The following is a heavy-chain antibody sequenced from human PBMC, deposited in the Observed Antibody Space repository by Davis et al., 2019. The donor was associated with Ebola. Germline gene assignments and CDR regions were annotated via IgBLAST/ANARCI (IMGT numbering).Heavy chain of an antibody. CDR1: GFTFSSYA. J-gene: IGHJ2*01. Sequence: PGGSLRLSCAASGFTFSSYAMSWVRQAPGKGLEWVSAISGSGGSTYYADSVKGRFTISRDNSKNTLYLQMNSLRAEDTAVYYCAKAPRILRYYDSSGYSNHWYFDLWGRGTLVTVSS. V-gene: IGHV3-23*01. CDR2: ISGSGGST. D-gene: IGHD3-22*01. CDR3: AKAPRILRYYDSSGYSNHWYFDL.